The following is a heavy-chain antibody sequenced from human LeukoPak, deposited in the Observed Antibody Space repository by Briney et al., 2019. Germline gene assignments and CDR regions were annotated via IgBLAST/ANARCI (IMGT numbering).Heavy chain of an antibody. CDR3: ASHYSSGSYRYTGSFDS. D-gene: IGHD3-16*02. CDR1: GGSFSDYY. V-gene: IGHV4-34*01. J-gene: IGHJ4*02. CDR2: INHSGTT. Sequence: PSETLSLTCAVYGGSFSDYYWSWIRQPPGKGLEWIGEINHSGTTNYGPSLKSRVSISVDTSKNQSSLKLNSVTAADAAMYYCASHYSSGSYRYTGSFDSWGQGMLVNVSS.